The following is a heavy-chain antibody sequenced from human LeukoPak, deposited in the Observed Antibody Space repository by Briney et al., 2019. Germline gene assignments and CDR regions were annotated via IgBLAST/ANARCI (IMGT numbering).Heavy chain of an antibody. Sequence: PSETLSLTCAVYGGSFSGYYWSWLRQPPGKGLEWIGEINHSGSTNYNPSLKSRVTISVDTSKNQFSLKLSSVTAADTAVYYCARGLASGYPPIPFDYWGQGTLVTVSS. J-gene: IGHJ4*02. CDR2: INHSGST. CDR1: GGSFSGYY. V-gene: IGHV4-34*01. D-gene: IGHD3-3*01. CDR3: ARGLASGYPPIPFDY.